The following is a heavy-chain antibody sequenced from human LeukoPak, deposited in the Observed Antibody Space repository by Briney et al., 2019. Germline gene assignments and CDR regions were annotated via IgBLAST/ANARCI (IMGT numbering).Heavy chain of an antibody. J-gene: IGHJ4*02. D-gene: IGHD4-23*01. CDR3: ARNSRVASTSGLNY. CDR2: ITPIFGSA. Sequence: SVKVSCKASGGTFSSHPFTWVRQAPGQGLEWMGEITPIFGSANYAQRFQGRVTITADESTSTVYMELSSLRSDDTALYYCARNSRVASTSGLNYWGQGTLVTVSS. V-gene: IGHV1-69*13. CDR1: GGTFSSHP.